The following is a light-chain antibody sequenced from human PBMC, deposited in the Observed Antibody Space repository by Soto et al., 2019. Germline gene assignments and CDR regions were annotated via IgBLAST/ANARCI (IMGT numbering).Light chain of an antibody. CDR1: QSVSSSY. CDR2: GAS. CDR3: QQRSNWPPIT. V-gene: IGKV3D-20*02. J-gene: IGKJ5*01. Sequence: EIVLTQSPGTLSLSPGERATLSCRASQSVSSSYLAWYQQKPGQAPRLLIYGASSRATGIPDRFSGSGSGTDFTLTISRLDPEDFAVYYCQQRSNWPPITFGQGTRLEI.